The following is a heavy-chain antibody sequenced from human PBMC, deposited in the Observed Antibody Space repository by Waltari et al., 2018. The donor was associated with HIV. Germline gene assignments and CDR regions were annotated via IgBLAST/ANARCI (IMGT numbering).Heavy chain of an antibody. CDR1: GFFCSHYN. CDR2: ISPNCEST. V-gene: IGHV3-23*01. J-gene: IGHJ4*02. D-gene: IGHD3-16*01. Sequence: EVQMLESRGDFVQQGGSLSISWTPPGFFCSHYNMWRVRRLPRKGLEWVSSISPNCESTYDTDSVKGRFTISRDNYKNMMFLQMNSLRADDTAIYYCSKGMISGSFGALDHWGQGTLLTVSS. CDR3: SKGMISGSFGALDH.